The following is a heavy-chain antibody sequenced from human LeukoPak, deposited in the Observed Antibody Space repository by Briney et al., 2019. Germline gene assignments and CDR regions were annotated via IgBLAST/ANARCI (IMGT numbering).Heavy chain of an antibody. D-gene: IGHD1-26*01. Sequence: GGSLRLSCAASEFTFSDYDLTWVRQAPRKGLEWVSSISSSSDFIYYADSVKGRFTISRDNAKNSLYLQMNSLRAEDTAVYYCARDPGGSYTYYYYYYGNYRMDVWGQGTTVTVSS. CDR1: EFTFSDYD. J-gene: IGHJ6*02. CDR3: ARDPGGSYTYYYYYYGNYRMDV. CDR2: ISSSSDFI. V-gene: IGHV3-21*01.